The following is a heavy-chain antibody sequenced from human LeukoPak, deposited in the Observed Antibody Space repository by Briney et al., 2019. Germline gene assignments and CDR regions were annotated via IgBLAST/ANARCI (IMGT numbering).Heavy chain of an antibody. V-gene: IGHV3-30*04. D-gene: IGHD5-12*01. CDR3: ARGNVNIVATIEDY. J-gene: IGHJ4*02. CDR1: GFTFSRYV. Sequence: GRSLRLSCAASGFTFSRYVMHWVRQAPGKGLEWVAVISSEASMKDYADSVKGRFTVSRDNSKSTLYLEMTSLRAEDTALYYCARGNVNIVATIEDYWGQGTLVTVSS. CDR2: ISSEASMK.